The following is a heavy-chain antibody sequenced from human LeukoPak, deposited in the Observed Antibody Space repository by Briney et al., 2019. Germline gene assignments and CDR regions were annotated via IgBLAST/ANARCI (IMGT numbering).Heavy chain of an antibody. CDR2: IKEDGSEK. Sequence: GGSLRLSCAASGFTFSRDWMHWVRQAPGKGLERVANIKEDGSEKYYVDSVKGRFTISRDNAKNSLYLQMNRLTSEDTAVYFCARDSSLYSGYDTLDYWGQGTLVTVSS. CDR3: ARDSSLYSGYDTLDY. CDR1: GFTFSRDW. J-gene: IGHJ4*02. D-gene: IGHD5-12*01. V-gene: IGHV3-7*01.